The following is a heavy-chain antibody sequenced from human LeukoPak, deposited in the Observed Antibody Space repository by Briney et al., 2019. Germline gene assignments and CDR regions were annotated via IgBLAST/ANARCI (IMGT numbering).Heavy chain of an antibody. CDR3: AKDLVSNYVVQFFDY. CDR1: GFTFSSYA. Sequence: GGSLRLSCAASGFTFSSYAMSWARQAPGKGLEWVSAISGSGGSTYYADSMKGRFTISRDNSKNTLYLQMNSLRAEDTAVYYCAKDLVSNYVVQFFDYWGQGTLVTVSS. V-gene: IGHV3-23*01. J-gene: IGHJ4*02. D-gene: IGHD4-11*01. CDR2: ISGSGGST.